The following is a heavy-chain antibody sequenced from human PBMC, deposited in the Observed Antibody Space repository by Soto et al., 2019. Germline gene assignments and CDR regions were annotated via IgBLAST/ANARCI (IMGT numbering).Heavy chain of an antibody. D-gene: IGHD6-19*01. J-gene: IGHJ4*02. CDR1: GFTFSSYW. V-gene: IGHV3-7*01. CDR2: IKQDGSEK. CDR3: ARDFQWLVVSGYDY. Sequence: EVQLVESGGGLVQPGGSLRLSCAASGFTFSSYWMSWVRQAPGKGLEWVANIKQDGSEKYYVDSVKGRFTISRDNAKNSLYLQMNSLRAEDTAVYYCARDFQWLVVSGYDYWGQGTLVTVSS.